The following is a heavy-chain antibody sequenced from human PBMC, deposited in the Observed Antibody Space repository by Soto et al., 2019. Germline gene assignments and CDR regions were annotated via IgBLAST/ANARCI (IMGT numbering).Heavy chain of an antibody. D-gene: IGHD3-16*01. V-gene: IGHV1-69*02. CDR3: GKSAYVSGLGF. CDR1: GDTFSSDT. Sequence: SVKLACKASGDTFSSDTSSWVRLTPEQGLEWMGRIIPILGIANYAQKFQGRVTITADKSTSTAYMELNSLRSEDMAVYYGGKSAYVSGLGFWVHGTFVPVS. J-gene: IGHJ1*01. CDR2: IIPILGIA.